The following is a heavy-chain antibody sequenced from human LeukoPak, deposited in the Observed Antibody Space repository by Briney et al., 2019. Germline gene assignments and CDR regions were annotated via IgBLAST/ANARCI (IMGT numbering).Heavy chain of an antibody. Sequence: GESLRTSCKGAGYTFSSYWIGWVRQMPGKGLEWMGIIYPGDSDTRYSPSLQGQVTISVDTSIGTAYLQWSSLKASDTAIYYCARQNDFRLDYWGQGTLVTVSS. CDR3: ARQNDFRLDY. CDR1: GYTFSSYW. V-gene: IGHV5-51*01. J-gene: IGHJ4*02. CDR2: IYPGDSDT. D-gene: IGHD3-3*01.